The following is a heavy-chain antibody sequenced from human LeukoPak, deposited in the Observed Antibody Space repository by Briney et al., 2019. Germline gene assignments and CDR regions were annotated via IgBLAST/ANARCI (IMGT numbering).Heavy chain of an antibody. CDR1: GFTFSSYW. CDR2: INTDGSST. V-gene: IGHV3-74*01. D-gene: IGHD3-10*01. J-gene: IGHJ6*03. CDR3: TRDQRSLYGSGRPHYMDV. Sequence: GGSLRLSCAASGFTFSSYWMHWVRQAPGKGLVWVSRINTDGSSTSYADSVKGRFTISRDNAKNTLYLQMNSLRAEDTAVYYCTRDQRSLYGSGRPHYMDVWGKGTTVIVSS.